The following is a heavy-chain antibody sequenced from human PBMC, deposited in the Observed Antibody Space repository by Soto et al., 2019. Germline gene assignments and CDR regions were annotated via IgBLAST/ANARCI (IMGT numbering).Heavy chain of an antibody. J-gene: IGHJ4*02. V-gene: IGHV4-30-4*01. CDR2: IYYSGST. CDR3: ASRHSSPYFDY. Sequence: TLCLTCTVAGGSISSGYYYWSWIRQPPGKGLEWIGSIYYSGSTYYNPSLKSRVTISVDTSKNQFSLKLNSVTAADTAVYYCASRHSSPYFDYWGQGTLVTVSS. CDR1: GGSISSGYYY. D-gene: IGHD6-13*01.